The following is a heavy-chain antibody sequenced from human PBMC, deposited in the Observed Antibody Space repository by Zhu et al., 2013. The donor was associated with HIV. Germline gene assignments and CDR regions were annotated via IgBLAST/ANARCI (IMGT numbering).Heavy chain of an antibody. J-gene: IGHJ4*02. CDR3: ARVKYSTSGGVFDY. V-gene: IGHV3-48*03. CDR2: ISSSGSTT. D-gene: IGHD6-13*01. Sequence: EVQLVESGGGLVQPGGSLRLSCAASGFTFSSYEMNWVRQAPGKGLEWVSYISSSGSTTHYADSVKGRFTISRENAKNSLYLQMNSLRVEDTAVYYCARVKYSTSGGVFDYWGQGTLVTVSS. CDR1: GFTFSSYE.